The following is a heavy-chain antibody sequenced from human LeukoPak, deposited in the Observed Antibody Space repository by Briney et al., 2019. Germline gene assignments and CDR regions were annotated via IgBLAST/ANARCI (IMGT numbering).Heavy chain of an antibody. D-gene: IGHD3-22*01. J-gene: IGHJ4*02. CDR1: GFTFHDYG. V-gene: IGHV3-20*04. CDR3: ARVNYYDGSGYYYFDY. CDR2: INWNGGST. Sequence: PGGSLRLSCAASGFTFHDYGMSWVRQAPGKGLEWVSGINWNGGSTGYADSVKGRFTISRDNAKNSLYLQMNSLRAEDTALYYCARVNYYDGSGYYYFDYWGRGTLVTVSS.